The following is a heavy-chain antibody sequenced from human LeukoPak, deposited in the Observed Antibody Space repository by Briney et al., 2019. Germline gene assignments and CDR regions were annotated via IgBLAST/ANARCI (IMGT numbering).Heavy chain of an antibody. CDR1: GFTFSNAW. CDR3: LRDWYGSGSYWQIRESYFDY. V-gene: IGHV3-15*01. D-gene: IGHD3-10*01. CDR2: IKSKTDGGTT. Sequence: GGSLRLSCAASGFTFSNAWMSWVRHAPGKGLESVGRIKSKTDGGTTDYAAPVKGRFTISRDDSKNTLYLQMNSLKTEDTAVYYCLRDWYGSGSYWQIRESYFDYWGQGTLVTVSS. J-gene: IGHJ4*02.